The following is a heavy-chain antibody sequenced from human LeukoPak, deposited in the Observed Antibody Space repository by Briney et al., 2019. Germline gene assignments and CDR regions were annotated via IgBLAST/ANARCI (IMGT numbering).Heavy chain of an antibody. CDR1: GYTFTGYY. J-gene: IGHJ3*02. CDR2: INPNSGGN. CDR3: FREVQSNAFDI. Sequence: GASVKVSCKASGYTFTGYYMHWVRQAPGQGLEWMGWINPNSGGNNYAQKFQGRVTMTRDTSISTGSMELSRLRSDEPAAYYWFREVQSNAFDIWRQGTEDSVSS. D-gene: IGHD1-1*01. V-gene: IGHV1-2*02.